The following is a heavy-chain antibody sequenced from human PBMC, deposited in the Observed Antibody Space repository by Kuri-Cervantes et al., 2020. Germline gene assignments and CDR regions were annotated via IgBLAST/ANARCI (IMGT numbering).Heavy chain of an antibody. D-gene: IGHD2-8*01. CDR1: GFTFSSYA. CDR3: AREGAAVPNPFTNDAFDI. V-gene: IGHV3-30-3*01. J-gene: IGHJ3*02. Sequence: GESLKISCAASGFTFSSYAMHWVRQAPGKGLEWVAVISYDGSNKYYADSAKGRSTISRDNSKNTLYLQMNSLRAEDTAVYYCAREGAAVPNPFTNDAFDIWGQGTMVTVSS. CDR2: ISYDGSNK.